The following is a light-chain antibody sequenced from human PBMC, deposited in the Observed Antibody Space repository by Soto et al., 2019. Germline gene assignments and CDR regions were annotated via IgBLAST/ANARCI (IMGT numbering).Light chain of an antibody. V-gene: IGKV3-20*01. Sequence: ESALTQSPGTLSLSPGERATLSCRASQSVSSSYLAWYQQKPGQAPRLLIYGASTRATGIPDRFSGSGSGTDFTLTISRLEPEDFAVYYCQQYGSSSITFGQGTRLEIK. CDR1: QSVSSSY. CDR3: QQYGSSSIT. CDR2: GAS. J-gene: IGKJ5*01.